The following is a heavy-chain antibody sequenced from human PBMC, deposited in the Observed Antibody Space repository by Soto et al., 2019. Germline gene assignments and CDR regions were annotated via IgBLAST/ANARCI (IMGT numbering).Heavy chain of an antibody. V-gene: IGHV1-69*13. J-gene: IGHJ6*02. CDR2: IIPIFGTA. CDR1: GGTFSSYA. Sequence: SVKVSCKASGGTFSSYAISWVRQAPGQGLEWMGGIIPIFGTANYAQKFQGRVTITADESTSTAYMELSSLRSEDTAVYYCASITGTATRMRNSEGMDVWGQGTTVTVS. D-gene: IGHD1-7*01. CDR3: ASITGTATRMRNSEGMDV.